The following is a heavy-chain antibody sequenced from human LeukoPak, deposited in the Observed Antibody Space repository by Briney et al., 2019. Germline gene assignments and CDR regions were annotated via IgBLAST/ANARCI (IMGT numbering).Heavy chain of an antibody. CDR3: ARVTEWELLPDFDY. Sequence: GASVKVSCKASGYTFTSYGISWVRQAPGQGLEWMGWISAYNGNTNYAQKLQGRVTMTTDTSTSTAYMELRSLRSDDTAVYYCARVTEWELLPDFDYWGLGTLVTVSS. J-gene: IGHJ4*02. CDR1: GYTFTSYG. D-gene: IGHD1-26*01. CDR2: ISAYNGNT. V-gene: IGHV1-18*01.